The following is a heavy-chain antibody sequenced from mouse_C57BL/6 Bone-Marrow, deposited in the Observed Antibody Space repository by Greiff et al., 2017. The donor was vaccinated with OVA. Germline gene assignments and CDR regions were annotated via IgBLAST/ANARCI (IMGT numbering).Heavy chain of an antibody. CDR1: GFNIKDDY. CDR3: TTEDWDAY. CDR2: IVPEDGDT. Sequence: EVQLQQSGAELVRPGASVKLSCTASGFNIKDDYMHWVKQRPEQGLEWIGWIVPEDGDTEYAPKFQGKATIKADTSSNTAYLQLSRLTSEDTAVLYCTTEDWDAYLGQGTTLPVSS. D-gene: IGHD4-1*01. V-gene: IGHV14-4*01. J-gene: IGHJ2*01.